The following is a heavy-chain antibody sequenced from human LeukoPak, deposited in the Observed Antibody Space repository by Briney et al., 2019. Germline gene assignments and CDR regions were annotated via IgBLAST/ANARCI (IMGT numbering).Heavy chain of an antibody. D-gene: IGHD2-2*01. CDR3: AKVGECSTSCYPIPHFDY. CDR2: ISGSGGST. J-gene: IGHJ4*02. CDR1: GFTFSSYA. Sequence: PGGSLRLSCAASGFTFSSYAMSWVRQAPGKGLEWVSAISGSGGSTYYAASERGRFTISRDNSKNTLYLQMNSLRAEDTAVYYCAKVGECSTSCYPIPHFDYWGQGTLVTVSS. V-gene: IGHV3-23*01.